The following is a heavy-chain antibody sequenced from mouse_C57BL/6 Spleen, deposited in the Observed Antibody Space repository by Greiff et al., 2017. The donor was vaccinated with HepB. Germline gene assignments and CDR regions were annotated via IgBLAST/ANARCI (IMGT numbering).Heavy chain of an antibody. CDR1: GYTFTSYW. CDR2: IDPSDSYT. CDR3: ARGRIYYGNYFDY. D-gene: IGHD2-1*01. V-gene: IGHV1-59*01. J-gene: IGHJ2*01. Sequence: VQLQQPGAELVRPGTSVKLSCKASGYTFTSYWMHWVKQRPGQGLEWIGVIDPSDSYTNYNQKFKGKATLTVDTSSSTAYMQLSSLTSEDSAVYYCARGRIYYGNYFDYWGQGTTLTVSS.